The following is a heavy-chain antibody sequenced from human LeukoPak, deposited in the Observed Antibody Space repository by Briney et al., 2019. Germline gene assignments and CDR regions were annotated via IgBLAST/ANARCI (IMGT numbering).Heavy chain of an antibody. CDR3: ARSEAYYYGSVDD. CDR1: GFTFSSYW. Sequence: PGGSLRLSCAASGFTFSSYWMSWVRQAPGKGLEWVANIKQDGSEKYYVDSVKGRFTISRDDAKNSLYLQMNSLRAEDTAVYYCARSEAYYYGSVDDWGQGTLVTVSS. J-gene: IGHJ4*02. D-gene: IGHD3-10*01. V-gene: IGHV3-7*01. CDR2: IKQDGSEK.